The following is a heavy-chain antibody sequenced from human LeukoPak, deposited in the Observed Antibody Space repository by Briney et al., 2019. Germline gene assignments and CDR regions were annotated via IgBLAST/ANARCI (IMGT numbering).Heavy chain of an antibody. D-gene: IGHD4-23*01. CDR1: GYTFTTYD. CDR3: ARGPKLDYGGNSTYGMDV. CDR2: MNPNSGYT. V-gene: IGHV1-8*01. J-gene: IGHJ6*02. Sequence: ASVKVSCKASGYTFTTYDINWVRQATGQGLEWMGWMNPNSGYTGYAQKFQGRVTMTRNTSISTAYMELSSLRSEDTAVYYCARGPKLDYGGNSTYGMDVWGQGTTVTVSS.